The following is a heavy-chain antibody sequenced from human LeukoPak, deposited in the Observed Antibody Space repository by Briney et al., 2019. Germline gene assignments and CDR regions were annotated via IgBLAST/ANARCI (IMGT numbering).Heavy chain of an antibody. CDR2: ITSSSTV. CDR3: ARGKSGMAYFDY. Sequence: GSLRLSCAASGFTFSSYSMNWVRQAPGKGLEWLSYITSSSTVQYADSVKGRFTISRDNAKNSLYLQMNSLRAEDTAVYYCARGKSGMAYFDYWGQGTLVTVSS. V-gene: IGHV3-48*01. D-gene: IGHD5-18*01. CDR1: GFTFSSYS. J-gene: IGHJ4*02.